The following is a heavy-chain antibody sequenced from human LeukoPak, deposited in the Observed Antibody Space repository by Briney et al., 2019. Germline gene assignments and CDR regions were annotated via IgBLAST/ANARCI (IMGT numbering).Heavy chain of an antibody. V-gene: IGHV4-61*02. J-gene: IGHJ4*02. CDR2: MYTSGST. CDR3: ARENHRGNFDY. D-gene: IGHD1-14*01. Sequence: SQTLSLTCTVSGGSISSGSYYWSWIRQPAGKGLEWIGRMYTSGSTDYNPSIKSRVTISVDTSRTRLFLKLSSVTAADTALYYCARENHRGNFDYWGQGTLVTVSS. CDR1: GGSISSGSYY.